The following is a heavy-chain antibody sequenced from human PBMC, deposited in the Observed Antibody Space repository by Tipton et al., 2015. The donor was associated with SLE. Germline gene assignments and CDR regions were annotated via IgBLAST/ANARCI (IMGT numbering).Heavy chain of an antibody. CDR3: ALRWPDTWTTVY. J-gene: IGHJ4*02. CDR2: ISVDNGNT. CDR1: GYSFTSHG. D-gene: IGHD5-12*01. Sequence: QLVQSGAEVKKPGASVKVSCRASGYSFTSHGYGISWVRQAPGQGLEWMGWISVDNGNTDYAVNLQDRVTMTIDTSTSTAYLELRSLRSDDTAVYYCALRWPDTWTTVYWGQGTLVTVSS. V-gene: IGHV1-18*01.